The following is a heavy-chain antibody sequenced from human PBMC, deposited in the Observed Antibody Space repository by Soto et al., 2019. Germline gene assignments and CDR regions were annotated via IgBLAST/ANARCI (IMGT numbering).Heavy chain of an antibody. Sequence: QITLKESGPTLVKPTQTLTLTCTFSGFSLSTSGVGVGWIRQPPGKALEWLALIYWDDDKRYSPSLKSRLTITEDTSKNQVVLTMTNMDPVDTATYYGAHNGGWATLYNWFDPWGQGTLVTVSS. J-gene: IGHJ5*02. CDR3: AHNGGWATLYNWFDP. V-gene: IGHV2-5*02. CDR1: GFSLSTSGVG. D-gene: IGHD6-19*01. CDR2: IYWDDDK.